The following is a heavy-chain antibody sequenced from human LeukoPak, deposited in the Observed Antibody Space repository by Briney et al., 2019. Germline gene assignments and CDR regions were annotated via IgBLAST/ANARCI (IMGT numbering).Heavy chain of an antibody. J-gene: IGHJ4*02. V-gene: IGHV4-30-2*01. CDR2: IYHSGST. D-gene: IGHD2-8*01. Sequence: PSETLSLTCAVSGGSISSGGYSWSWIRQPPGKGLEWIGYIYHSGSTYYNPSLKSRVTISVDRSKNQFSLKLSSVTAADTAVYYCARQYCTNGVCPYFDYWGQGTLVTVSS. CDR1: GGSISSGGYS. CDR3: ARQYCTNGVCPYFDY.